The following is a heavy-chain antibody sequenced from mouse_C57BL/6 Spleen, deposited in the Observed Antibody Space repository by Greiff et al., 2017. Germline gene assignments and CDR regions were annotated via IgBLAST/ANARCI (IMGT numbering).Heavy chain of an antibody. CDR1: GYSITSGYY. V-gene: IGHV3-6*01. J-gene: IGHJ3*01. Sequence: EVKLVESGPGLVKPSQSLSLTCSVTGYSITSGYYWNWIRQFPGNKLEWMGYISYDGSNNYNPSLKNRISITRDTSKNQFFLKLNSVTTEDTATYYCARDDYYGSSPLFAYWGQGTLVTVSA. CDR3: ARDDYYGSSPLFAY. D-gene: IGHD1-1*01. CDR2: ISYDGSN.